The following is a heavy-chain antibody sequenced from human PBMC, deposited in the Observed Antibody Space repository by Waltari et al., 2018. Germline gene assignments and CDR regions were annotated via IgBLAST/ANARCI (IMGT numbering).Heavy chain of an antibody. CDR2: ISSSGSTI. V-gene: IGHV3-48*03. J-gene: IGHJ4*02. Sequence: EVQLVESGGGLVQPGGSLRLSCAASGFTFGSYEMNWVRQAPGKGLEWVSYISSSGSTIYYADSVKGRFTISRDNAKNSLYLQMNSLRAEDTAVYYCARGYSSSWYSPPIDYWGQGTLVTVSS. CDR1: GFTFGSYE. D-gene: IGHD6-13*01. CDR3: ARGYSSSWYSPPIDY.